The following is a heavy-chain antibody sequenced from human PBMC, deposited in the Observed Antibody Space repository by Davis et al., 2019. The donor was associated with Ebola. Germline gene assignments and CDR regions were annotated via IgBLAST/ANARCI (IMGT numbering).Heavy chain of an antibody. D-gene: IGHD2-2*01. J-gene: IGHJ6*02. CDR1: GFTVSSNY. CDR3: ARGSYCSSTSCYYYGMDV. V-gene: IGHV3-53*04. Sequence: GESLKISCAASGFTVSSNYMSWVRQAPGKGLEWVSVIYSGGSTYYADSVKGRFTISRHNSKNTLYLQMNSLRAEDTAVYYCARGSYCSSTSCYYYGMDVWGQGTTVTVSS. CDR2: IYSGGST.